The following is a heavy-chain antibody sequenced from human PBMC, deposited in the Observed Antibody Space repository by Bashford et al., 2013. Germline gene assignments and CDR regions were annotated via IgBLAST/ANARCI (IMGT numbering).Heavy chain of an antibody. CDR1: GGSISSYY. D-gene: IGHD2-15*01. J-gene: IGHJ2*01. CDR2: IYYSGST. CDR3: ARRGLYCSGGSCYWDRDYWYFDL. Sequence: SETLSLTCTVSGGSISSYYWSWIRQPPGKGLEWIGYIYYSGSTNYNPSLKSRVTISVDTSKNQFSLKLSSVTAADTAVYYCARRGLYCSGGSCYWDRDYWYFDLWGRGTLVTVSS. V-gene: IGHV4-59*01.